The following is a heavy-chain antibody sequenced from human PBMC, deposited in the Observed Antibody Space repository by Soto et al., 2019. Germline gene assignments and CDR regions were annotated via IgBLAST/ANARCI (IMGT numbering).Heavy chain of an antibody. V-gene: IGHV4-4*02. CDR1: GGSISSSNW. D-gene: IGHD6-13*01. J-gene: IGHJ3*02. Sequence: TSETLSLTCAVSGGSISSSNWWSWVRQPPGKGLEWIGEIYHSGSTNYNPSLKSRVTISVDKSKNQFSLKLSSVTAADTAVYYCAIDGGIAAAGPAFDIWGQGTMVTVSS. CDR3: AIDGGIAAAGPAFDI. CDR2: IYHSGST.